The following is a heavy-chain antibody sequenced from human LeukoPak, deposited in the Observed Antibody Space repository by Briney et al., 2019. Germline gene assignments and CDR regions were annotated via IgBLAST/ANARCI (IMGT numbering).Heavy chain of an antibody. CDR2: TNLHGTAV. J-gene: IGHJ4*02. CDR1: GLSFSNYW. V-gene: IGHV3-74*01. CDR3: ASAYTYVRLGDH. D-gene: IGHD3-16*01. Sequence: GGSLRLSCAVSGLSFSNYWMHWVRQAPGKGRVWVARTNLHGTAVDYADPVKGRFTISRDNAKNTLFLQMNSLRAEDTAVYYCASAYTYVRLGDHWGQGTLVTVSS.